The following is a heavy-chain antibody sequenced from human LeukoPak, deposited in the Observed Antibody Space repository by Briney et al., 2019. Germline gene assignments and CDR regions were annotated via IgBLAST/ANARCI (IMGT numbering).Heavy chain of an antibody. CDR3: AKKGPADTTLVGPRGNWFDP. CDR2: ISGSGGAT. D-gene: IGHD5-18*01. CDR1: GFTFSTYA. V-gene: IGHV3-23*01. Sequence: PGGSLRLSCAASGFTFSTYAMSWVRQAPGKGLEWVSTISGSGGATYYADSVKGRFTISRDNSKNALHLQMTSLRAEDTALYYCAKKGPADTTLVGPRGNWFDPWGQGTLVTVAS. J-gene: IGHJ5*02.